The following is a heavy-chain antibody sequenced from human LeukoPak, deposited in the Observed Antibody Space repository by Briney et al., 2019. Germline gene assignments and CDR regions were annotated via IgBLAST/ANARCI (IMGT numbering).Heavy chain of an antibody. V-gene: IGHV3-33*01. CDR1: GFTFTSYG. CDR2: IWYDGSYK. Sequence: GSLRLSCAASGFTFTSYGMHWVRQAPGKGLEWVAIIWYDGSYKYYADSVKGRFTISRDNPKNTLYLQMNSLRAEDTAVYYCARDRQYCSSVSCYPDYFDYWGQGTLVTVSS. J-gene: IGHJ4*02. CDR3: ARDRQYCSSVSCYPDYFDY. D-gene: IGHD2-2*01.